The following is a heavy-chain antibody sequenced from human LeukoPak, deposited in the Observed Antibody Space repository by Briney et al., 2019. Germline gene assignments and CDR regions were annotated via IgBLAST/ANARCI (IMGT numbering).Heavy chain of an antibody. D-gene: IGHD3-22*01. V-gene: IGHV3-11*01. CDR3: ARVWGSSGYSYFDF. Sequence: GGSLRLSCAASGFTVSSNYMSWVRQAPGKGLEWVSYIRRSGSTIYYADSVKGRFTISRDNAKNSLYLQMNSLRAEDTAVYYCARVWGSSGYSYFDFWGQGTLVTVSS. CDR2: IRRSGSTI. J-gene: IGHJ4*02. CDR1: GFTVSSNY.